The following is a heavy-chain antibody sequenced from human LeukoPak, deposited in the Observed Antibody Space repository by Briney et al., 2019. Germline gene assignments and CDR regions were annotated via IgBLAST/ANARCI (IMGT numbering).Heavy chain of an antibody. CDR2: MSYDGSNK. D-gene: IGHD5-24*01. CDR3: AKDGQLRSFDY. V-gene: IGHV3-30*18. CDR1: GFTFSSYG. J-gene: IGHJ4*02. Sequence: GGSLRLSCAASGFTFSSYGMHWVRQALGKGLEWVAVMSYDGSNKYYADSVKGRFTISRDNSKNTLYLQMNSLRAEDTAVYYCAKDGQLRSFDYWGQGTLVTVSS.